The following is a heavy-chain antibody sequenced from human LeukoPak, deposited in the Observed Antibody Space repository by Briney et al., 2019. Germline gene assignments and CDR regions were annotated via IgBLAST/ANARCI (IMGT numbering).Heavy chain of an antibody. D-gene: IGHD4-17*01. CDR2: INPKNGDS. Sequence: ASVKVSCKASGYPFTTYYIHWLRQAPGQGLEWMGCINPKNGDSKYAQKFQGRVTMTRATSIATAYMEVSRLTSDDTAVYFCARAGYDYGDSSDFWGQGTLVTVSS. CDR3: ARAGYDYGDSSDF. J-gene: IGHJ4*02. CDR1: GYPFTTYY. V-gene: IGHV1-2*02.